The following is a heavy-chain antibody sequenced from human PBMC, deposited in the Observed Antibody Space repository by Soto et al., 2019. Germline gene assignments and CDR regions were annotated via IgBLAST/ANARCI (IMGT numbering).Heavy chain of an antibody. J-gene: IGHJ4*02. CDR1: GGSISSSSYY. V-gene: IGHV4-39*01. CDR2: IYYSGST. CDR3: ARHVSYYFDY. Sequence: SETLSLTCTVSGGSISSSSYYWGWIRQPPGKGLEWIGSIYYSGSTYYNPSLKSRVTISVDTSKNQFSLKLSSVTAADTAVYYCARHVSYYFDYWGQGTLVTVSS.